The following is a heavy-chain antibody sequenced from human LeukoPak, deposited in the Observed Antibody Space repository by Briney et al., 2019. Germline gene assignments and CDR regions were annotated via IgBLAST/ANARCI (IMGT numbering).Heavy chain of an antibody. D-gene: IGHD6-6*01. CDR2: ITGSGFST. J-gene: IGHJ4*02. Sequence: PGGSLRPSCAASGFTFSSYAMSWVRQAPGKGLEWVSAITGSGFSTYHADSVKGRFTISRDTSKNTLYLQMDSLRAEDTAIYYCAKGHTIAARPCYFDYWGQGTLVTVSS. CDR1: GFTFSSYA. V-gene: IGHV3-23*01. CDR3: AKGHTIAARPCYFDY.